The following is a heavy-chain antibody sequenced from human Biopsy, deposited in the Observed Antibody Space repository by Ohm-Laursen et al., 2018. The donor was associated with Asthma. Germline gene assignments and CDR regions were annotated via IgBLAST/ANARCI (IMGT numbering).Heavy chain of an antibody. CDR2: IYYSGTT. J-gene: IGHJ6*02. CDR3: VRGSSSWHHGPFHYYYGLDV. Sequence: SETLSLTCSLSSGSGGYMRSGNYYWGWIRQPPGKGLEWIGSIYYSGTTYYNPSLESRVTVSADTSKNPFSLKLPSATAADTAVYYCVRGSSSWHHGPFHYYYGLDVWGQGTTATVSS. D-gene: IGHD6-13*01. CDR1: SGSGGYMRSGNYY. V-gene: IGHV4-39*01.